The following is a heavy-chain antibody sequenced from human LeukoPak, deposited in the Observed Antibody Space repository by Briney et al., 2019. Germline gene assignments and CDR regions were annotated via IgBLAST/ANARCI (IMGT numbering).Heavy chain of an antibody. CDR1: GYTFTDYY. V-gene: IGHV1-2*02. Sequence: ASVKVSCKTSGYTFTDYYIHWVRQAPGQGLEWMGWINPDSGYTNYAQKFQGRVTMTRDTSINTAYMELSRLTSDDTAVYYCATGFSSSWYWALWGQGTLVTVSS. CDR3: ATGFSSSWYWAL. J-gene: IGHJ4*02. CDR2: INPDSGYT. D-gene: IGHD6-13*01.